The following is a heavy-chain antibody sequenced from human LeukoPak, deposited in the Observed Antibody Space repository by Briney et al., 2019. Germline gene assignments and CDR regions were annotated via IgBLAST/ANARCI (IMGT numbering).Heavy chain of an antibody. CDR1: GGSFNDYY. CDR3: ARVYSSRSSYLAY. D-gene: IGHD6-13*01. V-gene: IGHV4-34*01. Sequence: PSETLSLTCAVYGGSFNDYYWSWIRQPPGKGLEWIGEINHSGNTNYYPFLKSRVTISVDTFKNQFSLKLSSMTAADTAVYYCARVYSSRSSYLAYWGQGTLVTVSS. CDR2: INHSGNT. J-gene: IGHJ4*02.